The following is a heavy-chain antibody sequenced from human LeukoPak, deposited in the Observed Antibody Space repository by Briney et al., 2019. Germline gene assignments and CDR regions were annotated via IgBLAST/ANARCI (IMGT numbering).Heavy chain of an antibody. D-gene: IGHD3-3*01. V-gene: IGHV3-21*01. CDR3: ARDLTDDFWSGYHLDY. J-gene: IGHJ4*02. Sequence: PGGSLRLSCAASGFTFSSCAMSWVRQAPGKGLEWVSTISSSSNYIYYADSVKGRFTISRDNAKNSLYLQMNSLRAEDTAVYYCARDLTDDFWSGYHLDYWGQGNLVTVSS. CDR2: ISSSSNYI. CDR1: GFTFSSCA.